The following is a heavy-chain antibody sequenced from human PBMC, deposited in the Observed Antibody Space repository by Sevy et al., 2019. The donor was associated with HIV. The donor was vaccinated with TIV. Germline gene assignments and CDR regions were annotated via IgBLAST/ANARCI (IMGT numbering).Heavy chain of an antibody. Sequence: GGSLRLSCAASGFTFSSYAMHWVRQAPGKGLEWVAVISYDGSNKYYADSVKGRFTISRDNSKNTLYLQMNSLRAEDTAVYYCAWPYYYDSSGYYYAFDIWGQGTMVTVSS. CDR3: AWPYYYDSSGYYYAFDI. D-gene: IGHD3-22*01. CDR1: GFTFSSYA. V-gene: IGHV3-30-3*01. CDR2: ISYDGSNK. J-gene: IGHJ3*02.